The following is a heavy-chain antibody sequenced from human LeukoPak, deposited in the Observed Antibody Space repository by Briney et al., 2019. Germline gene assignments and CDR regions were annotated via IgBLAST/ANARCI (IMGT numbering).Heavy chain of an antibody. CDR3: ARECPYCSSANCHSRDFDY. J-gene: IGHJ4*02. V-gene: IGHV4-30-4*08. CDR1: GFSLSTGGVG. Sequence: LVKPTQTLTLSCTFSGFSLSTGGVGVGWIRQPPGKALEWIGYINHSESTYYNPSLKGRVTMSVDTSKNQFSLKLSSVTAADTAVYYCARECPYCSSANCHSRDFDYGGQGILVTVSS. CDR2: INHSEST. D-gene: IGHD2-2*01.